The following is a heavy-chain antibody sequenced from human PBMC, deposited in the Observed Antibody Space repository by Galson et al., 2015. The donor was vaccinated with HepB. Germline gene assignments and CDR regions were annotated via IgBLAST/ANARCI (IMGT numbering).Heavy chain of an antibody. J-gene: IGHJ4*02. CDR1: GGSISSSSYY. D-gene: IGHD3-16*01. CDR3: ARTSRNYAFEPDY. V-gene: IGHV4-39*01. Sequence: QVQLQESGPGVVKPSETLSLTCTVSGGSISSSSYYWGWNRQPPGKGLEWIGSIYYSGSTYYNPSLKSRVTISVDTSKNQFSLKLSSVTAADTAVYYCARTSRNYAFEPDYWGQGTLVTVSS. CDR2: IYYSGST.